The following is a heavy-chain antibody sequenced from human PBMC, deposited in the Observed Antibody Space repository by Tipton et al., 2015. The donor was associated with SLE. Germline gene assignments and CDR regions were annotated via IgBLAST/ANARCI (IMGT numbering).Heavy chain of an antibody. Sequence: LRLSCTVSGGSVSSGSYYWSWIRQPPGKGLEWIGYIYYSGSTNYNPSLKSRVTISVDTSKNQFSLKLSSVTAADTAVYYCARSIVGATYAFDIWGQGTMVTVSS. CDR3: ARSIVGATYAFDI. CDR1: GGSVSSGSYY. J-gene: IGHJ3*02. CDR2: IYYSGST. D-gene: IGHD1-26*01. V-gene: IGHV4-61*01.